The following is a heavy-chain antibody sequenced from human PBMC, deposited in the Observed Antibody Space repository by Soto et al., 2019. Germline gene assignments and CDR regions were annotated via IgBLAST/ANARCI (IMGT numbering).Heavy chain of an antibody. CDR3: ARVGSSGWHLDY. V-gene: IGHV4-59*01. D-gene: IGHD6-25*01. J-gene: IGHJ4*02. Sequence: QVQLQESGPGQVRPSETLSLTCTVSGGYMRSYYWSWIRQPPEKRPEWIGYIYYTGSTNLNPSLKSRVTMSVDTSKNQFSMKLTSVTAADTAMYYCARVGSSGWHLDYWGQGALVTVSS. CDR2: IYYTGST. CDR1: GGYMRSYY.